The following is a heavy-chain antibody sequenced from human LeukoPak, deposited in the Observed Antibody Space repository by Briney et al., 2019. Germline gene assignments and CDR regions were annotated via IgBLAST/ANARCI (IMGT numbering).Heavy chain of an antibody. CDR3: ANGILTGLDYFDS. V-gene: IGHV4-59*01. J-gene: IGHJ4*02. CDR2: IHYSGSI. CDR1: AASISSYY. D-gene: IGHD3-9*01. Sequence: SETLSLTCTVAAASISSYYCGWIRQPAGEWREWIGYIHYSGSINSTPSLKSRVTISVDTSKNQFSLKLSSVTAADTAVYYCANGILTGLDYFDSWGQGTLVTVSS.